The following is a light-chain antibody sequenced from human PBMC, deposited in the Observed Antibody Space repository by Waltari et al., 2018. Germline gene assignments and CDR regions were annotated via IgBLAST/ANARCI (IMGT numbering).Light chain of an antibody. V-gene: IGKV4-1*01. J-gene: IGKJ1*01. CDR1: QTILYTSNNKSY. CDR3: QQYYSTPQT. CDR2: WAC. Sequence: DVVMTQSPDSLAVSLGERASINCKSSQTILYTSNNKSYLAWYQQKPGQPPKLLIYWACTRESGVPDRFSGSGSGTAFTLTISSLQAEDVAVYYCQQYYSTPQTFGQGTKVEIK.